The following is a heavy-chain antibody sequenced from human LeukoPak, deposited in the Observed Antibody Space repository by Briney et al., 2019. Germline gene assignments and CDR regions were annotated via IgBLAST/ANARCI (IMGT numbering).Heavy chain of an antibody. CDR2: ISAYNGNT. CDR1: GYTFTSYG. J-gene: IGHJ4*02. D-gene: IGHD3-22*01. Sequence: ASVTVSCKASGYTFTSYGISWVRQAPGQELEWMGWISAYNGNTNYAQKLQGRVTMTTDTSTSTAYMELRSLRSDDTAVYYCASTREDSSGYKLEGQFVMSYYFDYWGQGTLVTVSS. CDR3: ASTREDSSGYKLEGQFVMSYYFDY. V-gene: IGHV1-18*01.